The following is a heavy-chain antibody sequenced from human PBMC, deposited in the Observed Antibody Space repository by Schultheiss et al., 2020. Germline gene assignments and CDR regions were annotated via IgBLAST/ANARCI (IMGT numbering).Heavy chain of an antibody. Sequence: ASVKVSCKASGGTFSSYAISWVRQAPGQGLEWMGRINPNSGGTNYAQKFQGRVTMTTDTSTSTAYMELSSLRSEDTAVYYCARQGGNSDLTRLPSPNWFDPWGQGTLVTVSS. CDR3: ARQGGNSDLTRLPSPNWFDP. V-gene: IGHV1-18*01. CDR1: GGTFSSYA. CDR2: INPNSGGT. J-gene: IGHJ5*02. D-gene: IGHD4-23*01.